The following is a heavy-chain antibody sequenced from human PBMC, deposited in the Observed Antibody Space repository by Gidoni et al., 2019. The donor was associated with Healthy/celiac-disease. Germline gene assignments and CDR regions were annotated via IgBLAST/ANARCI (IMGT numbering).Heavy chain of an antibody. Sequence: VQLVQSGAEVKKPGASVKVSCKASGYTFTSYGISWVRQAPGQGLEWMGWVSAYNGNTNYAQKLKGRVTMTTDTSTRTAYMGLRSLRSDDAAVYYCAKTGDGRRFDYWGQGTMVTVSS. V-gene: IGHV1-18*01. CDR1: GYTFTSYG. J-gene: IGHJ4*02. CDR2: VSAYNGNT. D-gene: IGHD7-27*01. CDR3: AKTGDGRRFDY.